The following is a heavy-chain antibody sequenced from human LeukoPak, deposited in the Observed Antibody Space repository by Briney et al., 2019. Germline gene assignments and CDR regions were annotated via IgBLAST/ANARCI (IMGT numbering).Heavy chain of an antibody. D-gene: IGHD1-26*01. J-gene: IGHJ4*02. Sequence: SETLSLTCTVSGGSISSYYWSWIRQPARKGLEWIGRIYTSGSTNYNPSLKSRVTMSVDTSKNQFSLKLSSVTAADTAVYYCARRGYSGSYSAVRRSYYFDYWGQGTLVTVSS. CDR3: ARRGYSGSYSAVRRSYYFDY. CDR1: GGSISSYY. CDR2: IYTSGST. V-gene: IGHV4-4*07.